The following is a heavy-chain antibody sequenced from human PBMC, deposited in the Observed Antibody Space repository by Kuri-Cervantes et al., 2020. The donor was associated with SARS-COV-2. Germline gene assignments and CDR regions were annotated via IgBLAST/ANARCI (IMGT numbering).Heavy chain of an antibody. V-gene: IGHV3-21*01. CDR1: GFTFSSYS. D-gene: IGHD3-16*02. CDR2: ISSSNSYI. J-gene: IGHJ3*02. CDR3: ATGIAEGSYLSAAFDI. Sequence: GGSLRLSCAASGFTFSSYSMNWVRQAPGKGLEWVSSISSSNSYIYYADSVKGRFTISRDNAKNSLYLQMNSLRAEDTAVYYCATGIAEGSYLSAAFDIWGQGTMVTVSS.